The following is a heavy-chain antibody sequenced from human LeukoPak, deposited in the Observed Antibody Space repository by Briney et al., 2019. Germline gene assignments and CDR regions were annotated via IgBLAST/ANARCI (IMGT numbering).Heavy chain of an antibody. CDR2: IFTTENT. CDR3: TRDPAFYGSGD. J-gene: IGHJ4*02. Sequence: SETLSLTCPVSGDSISDYYWGWIRQPAGRGLEWIGRIFTTENTDYNPSLTSRVTMSIDTSKNQFSQELRSVTAADTAVYYCTRDPAFYGSGDWGQGTLVTVSS. CDR1: GDSISDYY. V-gene: IGHV4-4*07. D-gene: IGHD3-10*01.